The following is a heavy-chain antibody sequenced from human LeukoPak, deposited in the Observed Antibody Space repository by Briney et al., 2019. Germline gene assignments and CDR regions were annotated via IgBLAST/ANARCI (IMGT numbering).Heavy chain of an antibody. V-gene: IGHV1-18*01. CDR2: ISAYNGNT. CDR3: ARMAGTYGMDV. Sequence: ASVKAFCKASGYTFTSYGISWGRQAPGQGLEWMGWISAYNGNTNYAQKLQGRVTMTTDTSTSTAYVELRSLRSDDTAVYYCARMAGTYGMDVWGQGTTVTVSS. J-gene: IGHJ6*02. D-gene: IGHD6-19*01. CDR1: GYTFTSYG.